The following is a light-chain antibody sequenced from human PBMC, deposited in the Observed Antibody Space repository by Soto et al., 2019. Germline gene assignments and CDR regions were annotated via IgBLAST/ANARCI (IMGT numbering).Light chain of an antibody. J-gene: IGLJ2*01. V-gene: IGLV1-40*01. CDR3: QSYDSSLSVVV. Sequence: VLTQPPSVSGAPGQRVTISCTGSSSNIGAGYDVHWYQQLPGTAPKLLIYGNSNRPSGVPDRFSGSKSGTSASLAITGLQAEDEADYYCQSYDSSLSVVVFGGGTQLTVL. CDR2: GNS. CDR1: SSNIGAGYD.